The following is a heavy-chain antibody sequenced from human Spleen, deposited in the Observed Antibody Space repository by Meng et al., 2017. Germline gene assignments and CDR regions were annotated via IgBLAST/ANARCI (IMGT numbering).Heavy chain of an antibody. J-gene: IGHJ6*02. Sequence: GGSLRLSCTGSGYSFTSYWIGWVRQMPGKGLEWIEIIYPGDSDTRYSPSFQGQITISTDKSISTVYLRWSSLKASDTAMYYCARQGGDTYGSGTYYYYGMDVWGQGTTVTVSS. CDR2: IYPGDSDT. CDR3: ARQGGDTYGSGTYYYYGMDV. D-gene: IGHD3-10*01. CDR1: GYSFTSYW. V-gene: IGHV5-51*01.